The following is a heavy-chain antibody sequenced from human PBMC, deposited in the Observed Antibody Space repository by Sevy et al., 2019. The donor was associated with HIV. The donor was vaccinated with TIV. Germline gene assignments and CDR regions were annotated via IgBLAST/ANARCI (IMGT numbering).Heavy chain of an antibody. D-gene: IGHD3-3*01. Sequence: SETLSLTCTVSGGSISSGDYYWNWLRQAPGKGPEWIGYIYHGLSNFYNPSLQSRATVSVDRSKNQFSLTLTSVTAADAAEYYCARESGRPYLLFDSWGPGTLVTVSS. V-gene: IGHV4-30-4*01. J-gene: IGHJ4*02. CDR1: GGSISSGDYY. CDR2: IYHGLSN. CDR3: ARESGRPYLLFDS.